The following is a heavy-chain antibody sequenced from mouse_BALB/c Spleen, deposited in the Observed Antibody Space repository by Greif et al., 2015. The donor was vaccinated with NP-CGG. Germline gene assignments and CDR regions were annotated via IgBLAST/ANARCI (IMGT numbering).Heavy chain of an antibody. J-gene: IGHJ2*01. CDR2: IDPSDSYT. Sequence: QVQLQQSGAELVKPGASVKLSCKASGYTFTSYWMHWVKQRPGQGLEWIGDIDPSDSYTNYNQKLKGKATLTVDKSSSTAYMQLSSLTSEDSAVYYCARLSYSIDFDYWGQGTTLTVSS. CDR3: ARLSYSIDFDY. D-gene: IGHD2-10*01. CDR1: GYTFTSYW. V-gene: IGHV1-69*02.